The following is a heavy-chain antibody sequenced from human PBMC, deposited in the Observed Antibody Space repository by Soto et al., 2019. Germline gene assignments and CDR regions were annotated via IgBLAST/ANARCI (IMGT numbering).Heavy chain of an antibody. CDR3: ARSVTP. J-gene: IGHJ5*02. Sequence: PSETLSLTCTVSGGSISSYYWSWIRQPPGKGLEWIGYIYYSGSTKYNPSLKSRVTISVDTSKNQFSLKLSSVTAADTAVYYCARSVTPWGQGTLVTVSS. V-gene: IGHV4-59*12. D-gene: IGHD3-10*01. CDR1: GGSISSYY. CDR2: IYYSGST.